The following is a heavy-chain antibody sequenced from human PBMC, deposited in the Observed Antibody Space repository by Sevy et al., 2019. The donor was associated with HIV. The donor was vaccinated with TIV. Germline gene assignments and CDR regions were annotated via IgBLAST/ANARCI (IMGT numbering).Heavy chain of an antibody. V-gene: IGHV3-11*01. CDR1: GFTFSDYH. Sequence: GGSLRLSCEASGFTFSDYHMTWIRQAPGKGLEWVAYISSCGSTENYADSVKGRFTISRDNVKNSLYLQMDSLRGEDTAVYYCATEADYYFDSWGQGSLVTVSS. D-gene: IGHD2-21*02. CDR2: ISSCGSTE. CDR3: ATEADYYFDS. J-gene: IGHJ4*02.